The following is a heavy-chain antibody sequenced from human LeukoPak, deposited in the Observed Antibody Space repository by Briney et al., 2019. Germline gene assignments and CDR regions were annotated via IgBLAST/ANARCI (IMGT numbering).Heavy chain of an antibody. CDR3: ATPYSGGYQGLDI. CDR2: IYYSGSA. Sequence: PSETLSLTCTVSGGPISSNKYYWGWIRQPPGKGLEWIGSIYYSGSAYYNPTLKSRVTIFVDTSKNQFSLKLSSVTAADTAVYYCATPYSGGYQGLDIWGQGTMVTVSS. D-gene: IGHD1-26*01. V-gene: IGHV4-39*01. CDR1: GGPISSNKYY. J-gene: IGHJ3*02.